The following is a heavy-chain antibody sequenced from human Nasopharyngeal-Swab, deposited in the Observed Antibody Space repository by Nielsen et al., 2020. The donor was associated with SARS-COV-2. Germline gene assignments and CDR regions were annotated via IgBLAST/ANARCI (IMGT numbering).Heavy chain of an antibody. V-gene: IGHV1-18*01. CDR1: GYTFTSYG. CDR2: ISAYNGNT. J-gene: IGHJ6*02. Sequence: ASVKVSCKASGYTFTSYGISWVRQAPGQGLEWMGWISAYNGNTNYAQKLQGRVTMTTDTSTSTAYMELSSLRSEDTAVYYCARDKSGYDSTYYYYGMDVWGQGTTVTVSS. CDR3: ARDKSGYDSTYYYYGMDV. D-gene: IGHD5-12*01.